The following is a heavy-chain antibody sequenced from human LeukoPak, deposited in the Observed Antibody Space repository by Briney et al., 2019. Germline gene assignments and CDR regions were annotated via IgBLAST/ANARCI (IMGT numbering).Heavy chain of an antibody. CDR3: ARGQLGSSGWYYFDY. CDR1: GYTFIGYY. J-gene: IGHJ4*02. CDR2: INPNSGGT. V-gene: IGHV1-2*02. D-gene: IGHD6-19*01. Sequence: VASVKVSCKASGYTFIGYYIHWVRQAPGQGLEWMGWINPNSGGTNYAQKFQGRVTMTRDTSISTAYMELSSLRSEDTAVYYCARGQLGSSGWYYFDYWGQGTLVTVSS.